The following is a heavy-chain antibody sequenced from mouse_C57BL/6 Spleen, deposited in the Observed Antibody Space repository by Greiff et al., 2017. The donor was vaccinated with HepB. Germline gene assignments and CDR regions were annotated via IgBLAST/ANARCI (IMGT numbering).Heavy chain of an antibody. CDR3: APYGSSSSFAY. CDR1: GYTFTSYG. J-gene: IGHJ3*01. D-gene: IGHD1-1*01. Sequence: VQLQQSGAELARPGASVKLSCKASGYTFTSYGISWVKQRTGQGLEWIGEIYPRSGNTYYNEKFKGKATLTADKSSSTAYMELRSLTSEDSAVYFCAPYGSSSSFAYWGQGTLVTVSA. CDR2: IYPRSGNT. V-gene: IGHV1-81*01.